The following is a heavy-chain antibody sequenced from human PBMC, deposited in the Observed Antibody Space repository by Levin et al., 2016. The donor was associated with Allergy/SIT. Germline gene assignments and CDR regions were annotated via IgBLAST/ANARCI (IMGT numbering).Heavy chain of an antibody. V-gene: IGHV3-13*04. D-gene: IGHD3-16*02. CDR1: GFTFSSYD. CDR3: ARSIAFGGVIGPFYYYYGMDV. CDR2: IGTAGDT. Sequence: GGSLRLSCAASGFTFSSYDMHWVRQATGKGLEWVSAIGTAGDTYYPGSVKGRFTISRENAKNSLYLQMNSLRAGDTAVYYCARSIAFGGVIGPFYYYYGMDVWGQGTTVTVSS. J-gene: IGHJ6*02.